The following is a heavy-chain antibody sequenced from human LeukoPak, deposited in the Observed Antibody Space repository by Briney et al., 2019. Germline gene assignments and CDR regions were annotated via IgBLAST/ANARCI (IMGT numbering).Heavy chain of an antibody. CDR3: ARGTETYYYGSGSYYKVDYFDY. J-gene: IGHJ4*02. CDR2: IYTSGST. D-gene: IGHD3-10*01. Sequence: SETLSLTCTVSGGSIRSYNWSWIRQPAGKGLEWIGRIYTSGSTNYNPSLKSRVTMSVDTSKNQFSLKLSSVTAADTAVYYCARGTETYYYGSGSYYKVDYFDYWGQGTLVTVSS. V-gene: IGHV4-4*07. CDR1: GGSIRSYN.